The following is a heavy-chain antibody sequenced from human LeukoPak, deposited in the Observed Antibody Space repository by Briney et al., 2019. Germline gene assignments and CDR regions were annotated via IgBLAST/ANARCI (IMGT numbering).Heavy chain of an antibody. J-gene: IGHJ4*02. V-gene: IGHV3-23*01. CDR1: GFTFSSYA. CDR3: AKWKGPPVGLDY. Sequence: GGSLRLSCAASGFTFSSYAMSWVRQAPGKGLEWVSAISGSGGGTYYADSVKGRFTVSRDNSKNTLCLQMNSLRAEDTAVYYCAKWKGPPVGLDYWGQGTLVTVSS. D-gene: IGHD1-1*01. CDR2: ISGSGGGT.